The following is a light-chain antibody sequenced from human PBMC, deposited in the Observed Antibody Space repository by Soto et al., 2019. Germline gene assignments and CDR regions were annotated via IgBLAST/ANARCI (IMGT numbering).Light chain of an antibody. V-gene: IGLV3-21*02. CDR3: QVWDRNSHHRL. J-gene: IGLJ3*02. CDR1: TIGSET. CDR2: DDS. Sequence: SYELTQPPSVSVAPGQTASITCGGNTIGSETVHWYQQKPGQAPVLVVYDDSDRPSGIPERFSGSNSGNTATLTITRVEAGDEADYYCQVWDRNSHHRLFGGGTQLTVL.